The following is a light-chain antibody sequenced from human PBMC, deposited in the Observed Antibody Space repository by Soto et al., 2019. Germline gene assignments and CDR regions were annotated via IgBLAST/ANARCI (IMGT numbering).Light chain of an antibody. CDR2: AAS. V-gene: IGKV1-9*01. CDR1: QGISSY. Sequence: IQLTQSPSSLSASVGDRVTITCRASQGISSYLAWYQQKPGKAPKLLIYAASTLQSGVPSRFRGRGSGTDFTLTISRLQPEDFATYYCQQLNSYLLFGGGTKVEIK. J-gene: IGKJ4*01. CDR3: QQLNSYLL.